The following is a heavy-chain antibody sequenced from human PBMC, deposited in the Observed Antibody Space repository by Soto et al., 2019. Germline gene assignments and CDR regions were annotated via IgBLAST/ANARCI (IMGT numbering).Heavy chain of an antibody. V-gene: IGHV3-74*01. CDR1: GFTFSKYW. CDR2: INGDGSSI. D-gene: IGHD2-21*01. CDR3: AGWGGTSRLWYFDL. J-gene: IGHJ2*01. Sequence: EVQLVESGGGLVQPGGSLRLSCAASGFTFSKYWMYWVRQAPGKGLVWVSRINGDGSSITYADSVKGRFTISRDNANNALHLKMNSLKAEDTALYYCAGWGGTSRLWYFDLWGRGTLVTVSS.